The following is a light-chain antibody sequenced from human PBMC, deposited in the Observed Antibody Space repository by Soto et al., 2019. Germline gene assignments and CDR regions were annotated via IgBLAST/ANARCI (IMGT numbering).Light chain of an antibody. CDR2: DAS. CDR3: QQYNNWPIT. Sequence: EIVLTQSPATLSMSPGERATLSCRASQSVSGDLAWYHHKPGQAPRLLIYDASARALDIPDRFAGSGSGTEFTLTISSLQSEDFAVYFCQQYNNWPITFGQGTRLEIK. V-gene: IGKV3-15*01. J-gene: IGKJ5*01. CDR1: QSVSGD.